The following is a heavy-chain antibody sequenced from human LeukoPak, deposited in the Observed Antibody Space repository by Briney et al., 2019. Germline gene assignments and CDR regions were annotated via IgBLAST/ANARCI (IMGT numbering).Heavy chain of an antibody. CDR2: IKQDGSEK. V-gene: IGHV3-7*01. CDR1: GFTFSSYW. J-gene: IGHJ4*02. D-gene: IGHD5-12*01. CDR3: AGGQYSGYDFFDY. Sequence: GGSLRLSCAASGFTFSSYWMSWVRQAPGKGLEWVANIKQDGSEKYYVDSVKGRFTISRDNAKNSLYLQMNSLRAEDTAVYYCAGGQYSGYDFFDYWGQGTLVTVSS.